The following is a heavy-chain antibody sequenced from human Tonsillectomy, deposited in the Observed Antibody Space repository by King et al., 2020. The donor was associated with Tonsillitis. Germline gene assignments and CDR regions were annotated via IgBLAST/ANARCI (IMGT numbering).Heavy chain of an antibody. D-gene: IGHD5-12*01. V-gene: IGHV1-24*01. Sequence: QLVQSGAEVKKPGASVKVSCKVSGYTLTELSMHWVRQAPGKGLEWMGGFDPEDGETIYAQKFQGRVTRTEDTSTDTAYMELSSLRSEETAVYYCATEYRGWPHEPFDYWGQGTLVTVSS. CDR2: FDPEDGET. CDR3: ATEYRGWPHEPFDY. CDR1: GYTLTELS. J-gene: IGHJ4*02.